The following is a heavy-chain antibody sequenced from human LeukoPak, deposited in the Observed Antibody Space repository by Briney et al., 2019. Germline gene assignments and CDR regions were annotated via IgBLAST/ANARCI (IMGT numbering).Heavy chain of an antibody. J-gene: IGHJ4*02. D-gene: IGHD6-13*01. CDR3: ARRGWYSSSWKTNYYFDY. CDR1: GYSFTSYW. Sequence: GESLKISCKGSGYSFTSYWIGWVRQMPGKGLEWMGIIYPGDSDTRYSPSFQGQVTISADKSISTAYLQWSSLKASDTAMYYCARRGWYSSSWKTNYYFDYWGQGTLVTVSS. V-gene: IGHV5-51*01. CDR2: IYPGDSDT.